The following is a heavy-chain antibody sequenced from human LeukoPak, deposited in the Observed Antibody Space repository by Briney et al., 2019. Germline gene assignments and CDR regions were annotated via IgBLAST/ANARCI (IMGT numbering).Heavy chain of an antibody. V-gene: IGHV3-30*18. D-gene: IGHD3-16*02. J-gene: IGHJ6*02. CDR3: AKASIYVYYGMDV. Sequence: PGGSLGLSCAASGFTFTNYGMHWVRQAPGKGLEWVAVISYDGSNKYYADAVKGRFTISRDNSKNTLNLQMNSLRVEDTAVYYCAKASIYVYYGMDVWGQGTTVTVSS. CDR1: GFTFTNYG. CDR2: ISYDGSNK.